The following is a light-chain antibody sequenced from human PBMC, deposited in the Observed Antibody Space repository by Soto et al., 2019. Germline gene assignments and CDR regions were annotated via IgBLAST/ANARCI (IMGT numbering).Light chain of an antibody. CDR1: SSDVAGYNY. CDR3: SSFAGNNIMV. CDR2: EVS. J-gene: IGLJ2*01. Sequence: QSALTQPPSASGSPGQSVTISCTGTSSDVAGYNYVSWYQQHPGKAPKHMISEVSKRPSGVPDRFSGSKSGISASLAVSGLQVEGEADYSGSSFAGNNIMVFGGGTQLTVL. V-gene: IGLV2-8*01.